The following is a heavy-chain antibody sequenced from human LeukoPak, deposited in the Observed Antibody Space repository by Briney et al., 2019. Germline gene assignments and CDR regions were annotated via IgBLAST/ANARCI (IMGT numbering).Heavy chain of an antibody. D-gene: IGHD5-18*01. Sequence: SETLSPTCTVSGGSISNYYWSWIRQPPGKGLEWIGYIYSIGSTNYNPSLKSRVTISVDTSKNQFSLKLSSVTAADTAIYYCARHPTALVSYGFDPWGQGTLVTVSS. CDR2: IYSIGST. CDR3: ARHPTALVSYGFDP. CDR1: GGSISNYY. V-gene: IGHV4-59*08. J-gene: IGHJ5*02.